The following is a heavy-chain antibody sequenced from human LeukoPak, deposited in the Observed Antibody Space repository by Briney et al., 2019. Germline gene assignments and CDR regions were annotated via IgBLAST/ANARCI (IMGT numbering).Heavy chain of an antibody. J-gene: IGHJ4*02. CDR2: THQYGGDN. CDR3: AKDSGSYNPFDY. D-gene: IGHD1-26*01. V-gene: IGHV3-7*01. CDR1: GFTFSTYS. Sequence: GGSLRLSCAASGFTFSTYSMSWVRQAPGKGLEWVATTHQYGGDNRYADSVKGRFTISRDNSKNTLYLQMNSLRAEDTAVYYCAKDSGSYNPFDYWGQGTLVTVSS.